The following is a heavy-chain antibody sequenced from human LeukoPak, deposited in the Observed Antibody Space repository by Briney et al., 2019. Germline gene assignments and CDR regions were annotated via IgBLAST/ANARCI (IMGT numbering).Heavy chain of an antibody. J-gene: IGHJ4*02. CDR1: GLTVSIDS. CDR3: ARDPLSSSSFDL. CDR2: ISSRSATI. D-gene: IGHD6-13*01. V-gene: IGHV3-48*01. Sequence: GRSLRLSCAASGLTVSIDSMSWGRQAPRKGLGWVSYISSRSATIFYADSVKGRFTISRDNAKNSLYLQMNSLRAEDTAVYYCARDPLSSSSFDLWGQGTLVTVSS.